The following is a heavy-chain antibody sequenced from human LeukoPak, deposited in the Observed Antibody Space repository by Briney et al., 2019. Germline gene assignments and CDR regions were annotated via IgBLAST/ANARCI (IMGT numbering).Heavy chain of an antibody. J-gene: IGHJ4*02. CDR3: ARVRSGFISTHYFDY. V-gene: IGHV3-30-3*01. Sequence: GRSLRLSCAASGFTFSSYAMHWVRQAPGKGLEWVAVISYDGSNKYYADSVKGRFTISRDNSKNTLYLQMNSLRAEDTAVYYCARVRSGFISTHYFDYWGQGTLVTVSS. CDR1: GFTFSSYA. CDR2: ISYDGSNK. D-gene: IGHD3-3*01.